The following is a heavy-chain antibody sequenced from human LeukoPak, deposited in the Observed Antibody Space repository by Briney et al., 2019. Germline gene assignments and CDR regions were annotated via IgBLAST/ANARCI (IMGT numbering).Heavy chain of an antibody. CDR3: AKDHLGYCSGGSCPNDY. Sequence: GGSLRLSCAASGFTFSSYAMSWVRQAPGKGLEWVSAISGSGGSTYYADSVKGRFTISRDNSKNTLYLQMNSLRAEDTAVYYCAKDHLGYCSGGSCPNDYWGLGTLVTVSS. V-gene: IGHV3-23*01. D-gene: IGHD2-15*01. J-gene: IGHJ4*02. CDR1: GFTFSSYA. CDR2: ISGSGGST.